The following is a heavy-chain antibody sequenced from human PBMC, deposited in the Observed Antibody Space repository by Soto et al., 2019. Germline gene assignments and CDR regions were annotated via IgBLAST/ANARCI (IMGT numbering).Heavy chain of an antibody. CDR2: IYSGGST. Sequence: PGGSLRLSCAASGLTVSSNYMSWVRQAPGKGLEWVSVIYSGGSTYYADSMKGRFTISRDNSKNTLYLQMNSLRADDTAVYHCARWTHDISGSGAFDIWGPGTMVTVSS. CDR1: GLTVSSNY. D-gene: IGHD6-25*01. J-gene: IGHJ3*02. CDR3: ARWTHDISGSGAFDI. V-gene: IGHV3-66*01.